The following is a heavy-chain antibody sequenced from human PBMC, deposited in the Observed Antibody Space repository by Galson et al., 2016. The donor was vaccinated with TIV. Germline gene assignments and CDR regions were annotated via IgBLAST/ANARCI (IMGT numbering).Heavy chain of an antibody. CDR1: GFAVSNFA. Sequence: SLRLSCAASGFAVSNFAMSWVRQAPGKGLEWVSTISGTAISTYYADSVKGRFTISRDNSKNKMFLQMNSLRAEDTAIYYCAKDLFIAVPNTGAFDCWGQGTLVTVSS. D-gene: IGHD6-19*01. V-gene: IGHV3-23*01. J-gene: IGHJ4*02. CDR3: AKDLFIAVPNTGAFDC. CDR2: ISGTAIST.